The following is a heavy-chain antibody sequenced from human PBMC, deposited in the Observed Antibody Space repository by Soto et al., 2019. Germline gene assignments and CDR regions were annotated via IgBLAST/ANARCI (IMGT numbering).Heavy chain of an antibody. Sequence: EVQLLESGGGLVQPGGSLRLSCAASGFTFSSYAMSWVRQAPGKGLEWVSAISGSGGSTYYADSVKGRFTISRDNSKNTLYMQMNSLRAEDTAVYYCAKAKLGYCSGGICYFHYWGQGTLVTVSS. V-gene: IGHV3-23*01. CDR1: GFTFSSYA. J-gene: IGHJ4*02. CDR2: ISGSGGST. D-gene: IGHD2-15*01. CDR3: AKAKLGYCSGGICYFHY.